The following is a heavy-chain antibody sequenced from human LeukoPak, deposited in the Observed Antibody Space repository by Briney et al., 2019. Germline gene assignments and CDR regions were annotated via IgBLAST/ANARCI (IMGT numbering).Heavy chain of an antibody. CDR2: ISGSGGST. J-gene: IGHJ4*02. CDR3: AKVPLAYCGGDCYYFDY. D-gene: IGHD2-21*02. Sequence: GGSLRLSCAASGFTFSSYAMSWVRQAPGKGLEWVSAISGSGGSTYYADSVKGRFTISRDNSKNTLYLQMNSLRAEDTAVYYCAKVPLAYCGGDCYYFDYWGQGTLVTVSS. V-gene: IGHV3-23*01. CDR1: GFTFSSYA.